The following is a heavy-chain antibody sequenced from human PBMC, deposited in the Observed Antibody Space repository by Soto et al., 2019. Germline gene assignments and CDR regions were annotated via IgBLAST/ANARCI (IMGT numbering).Heavy chain of an antibody. CDR3: ATVIIAAAAEYYFDY. CDR2: ISGSGGST. J-gene: IGHJ4*02. Sequence: GGSLRLSCAASGFTFSSYAMSWVRQAPGKGLEWVSAISGSGGSTYYADSVKGRFTISRDNSKNTLYLQMNSLRAEDTAVYYCATVIIAAAAEYYFDYWGQGTLVTVSS. D-gene: IGHD6-13*01. V-gene: IGHV3-23*01. CDR1: GFTFSSYA.